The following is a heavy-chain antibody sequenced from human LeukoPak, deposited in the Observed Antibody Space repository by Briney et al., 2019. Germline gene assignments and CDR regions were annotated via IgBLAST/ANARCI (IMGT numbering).Heavy chain of an antibody. D-gene: IGHD1-26*01. J-gene: IGHJ4*02. V-gene: IGHV4-61*02. CDR1: GVSISSGSYY. CDR2: IYTSGST. CDR3: ARGLWELPDY. Sequence: SQTLSLTCTVSGVSISSGSYYWRWLRQPAGKGLEWIGRIYTSGSTNYNPSLKSQVTISVDTSKNQFSLKLSSVTAADTAVYYCARGLWELPDYWGQGTLVTVSS.